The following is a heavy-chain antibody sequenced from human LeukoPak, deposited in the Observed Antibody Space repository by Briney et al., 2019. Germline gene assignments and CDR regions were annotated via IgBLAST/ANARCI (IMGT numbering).Heavy chain of an antibody. D-gene: IGHD1-26*01. J-gene: IGHJ3*02. CDR1: GGTFSSYA. V-gene: IGHV1-69*13. CDR3: AFSVGDSGSYYERAFDI. CDR2: IIPIFGTA. Sequence: PSVKVSCQASGGTFSSYAISWVRQAPGQGLEWMGGIIPIFGTANYAQKFQGRVTITADESTSTAYMELSSLRSEDTAVYYCAFSVGDSGSYYERAFDIWGQGTMVTVSS.